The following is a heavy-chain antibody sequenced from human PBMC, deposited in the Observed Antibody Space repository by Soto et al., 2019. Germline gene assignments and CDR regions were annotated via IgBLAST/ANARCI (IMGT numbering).Heavy chain of an antibody. D-gene: IGHD2-2*01. CDR2: INHSGST. Sequence: PSETLSLTCAVYGGSFSGYYWSWIRQPPGKGLEWIGEINHSGSTNYNPSLKSRVTISVDTSKNQFSLKLSSVTAADTAVYYCARGRLRGQYQPRDGMAVWGQGTTVTVSS. CDR1: GGSFSGYY. V-gene: IGHV4-34*01. J-gene: IGHJ6*02. CDR3: ARGRLRGQYQPRDGMAV.